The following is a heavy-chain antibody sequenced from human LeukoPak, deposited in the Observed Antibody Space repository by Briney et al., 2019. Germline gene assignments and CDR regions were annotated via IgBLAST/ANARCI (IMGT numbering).Heavy chain of an antibody. J-gene: IGHJ5*02. Sequence: GGSLRLSCAASGFTFSSYAMSWVRQAPGKGLEWVSAISGSGGSTYYADSVKGRFTISRDNSKNTLYLQMNSLRAEDTAVYYCAKGAIVVVPAADNWFDPWGQETLVTVSS. V-gene: IGHV3-23*01. D-gene: IGHD2-2*01. CDR1: GFTFSSYA. CDR3: AKGAIVVVPAADNWFDP. CDR2: ISGSGGST.